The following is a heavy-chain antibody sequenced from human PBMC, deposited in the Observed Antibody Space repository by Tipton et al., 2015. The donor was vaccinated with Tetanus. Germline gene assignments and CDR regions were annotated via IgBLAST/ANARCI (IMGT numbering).Heavy chain of an antibody. Sequence: QSGAEVKKPGESLKISCKGSGYTFTRYWIGWVRQMPGKGLEWMGILYPGDSDTRYSPSFQGQVTISADKSISTAYLHWSSLKASDTAIYYCATSGGDCSGGSCYSVWGQGTLVTVSS. CDR1: GYTFTRYW. CDR2: LYPGDSDT. J-gene: IGHJ4*02. CDR3: ATSGGDCSGGSCYSV. D-gene: IGHD2-15*01. V-gene: IGHV5-51*03.